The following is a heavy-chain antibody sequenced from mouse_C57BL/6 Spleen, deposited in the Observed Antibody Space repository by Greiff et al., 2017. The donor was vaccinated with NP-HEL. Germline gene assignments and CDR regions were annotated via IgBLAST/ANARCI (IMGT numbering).Heavy chain of an antibody. CDR3: ARWTTVVAIDY. CDR1: GYTFTSYW. D-gene: IGHD1-1*01. J-gene: IGHJ2*01. Sequence: QVQLQQPGAELVMPGASVKLSCKASGYTFTSYWMHWVKQRPGQGLEWIGEIDPSDSYTNYNQKFKGKSTLTVDKSSSTAYMQLSSLTSEDSAVYYCARWTTVVAIDYWGQGTTLTVSS. CDR2: IDPSDSYT. V-gene: IGHV1-69*01.